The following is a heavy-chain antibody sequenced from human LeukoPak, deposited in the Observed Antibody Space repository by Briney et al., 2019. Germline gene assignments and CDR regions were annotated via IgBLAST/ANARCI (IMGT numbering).Heavy chain of an antibody. CDR2: LRGSTEAE. V-gene: IGHV3-30*02. CDR1: GFTFSSYW. CDR3: AKGAYDYYNYCDS. D-gene: IGHD2-21*02. J-gene: IGHJ4*02. Sequence: PGGSLRLSCAASGFTFSSYWMHWVRQAPGKGLEWVTFLRGSTEAEYYTDSVKGRFTISRDISKNTLYLQMNSLRPEDTAVYYCAKGAYDYYNYCDSWGQGTLVTVSS.